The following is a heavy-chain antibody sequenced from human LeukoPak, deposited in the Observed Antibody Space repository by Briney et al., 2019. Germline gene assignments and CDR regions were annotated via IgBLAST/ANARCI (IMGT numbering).Heavy chain of an antibody. CDR3: ARDGGYYDSSGYSQGWYYYYYMDV. J-gene: IGHJ6*03. CDR2: INWNGGST. D-gene: IGHD3-22*01. CDR1: GFTFDDYG. Sequence: PGGSLRLSCAASGFTFDDYGMSWVRQAPGKGLEWVSSINWNGGSTGYADSVKGRFTISRDNAKNSLYLQMNSLRAEDTAVYYCARDGGYYDSSGYSQGWYYYYYMDVWGKGTTVTISS. V-gene: IGHV3-20*04.